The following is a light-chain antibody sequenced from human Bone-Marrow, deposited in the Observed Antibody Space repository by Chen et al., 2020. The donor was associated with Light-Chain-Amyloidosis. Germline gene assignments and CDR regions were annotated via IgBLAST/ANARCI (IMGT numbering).Light chain of an antibody. CDR1: SSDVGGYNY. CDR3: TSYAGGDNLL. Sequence: QPALTQPPSASGSPGQSVTISCTGTSSDVGGYNYVSWYQQHPGAAPKLMIFDVIKRPSGVPDRFARSKAGNTASLTVSGLQAEDEADYYCTSYAGGDNLLFGGGTKLTVL. CDR2: DVI. V-gene: IGLV2-8*01. J-gene: IGLJ2*01.